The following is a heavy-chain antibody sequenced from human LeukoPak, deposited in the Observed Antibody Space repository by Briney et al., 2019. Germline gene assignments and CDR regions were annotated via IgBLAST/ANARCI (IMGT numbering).Heavy chain of an antibody. CDR1: GYSSTNYG. CDR2: IHIYRGNT. J-gene: IGHJ5*02. V-gene: IGHV1-18*01. CDR3: ARDVGITVADSFDP. D-gene: IGHD6-13*01. Sequence: WASVKVSCKASGYSSTNYGTSWVRQAPGQGLEWMGWIHIYRGNTNYAQKFQGRVTMTTDTSTSTVYMEVRGLRSDDTAMYYCARDVGITVADSFDPWGQGTLVTVSS.